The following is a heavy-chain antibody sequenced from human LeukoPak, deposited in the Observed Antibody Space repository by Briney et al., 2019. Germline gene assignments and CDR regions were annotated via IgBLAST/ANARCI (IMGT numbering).Heavy chain of an antibody. Sequence: PGGSLRLSCTASGFTFGDYAMSWFRQAPGKGLEWVGFIRSKAYGGTTEYAASVKGRFTISRDDSKSIAYLQMNSLKTEDTAVYYCTRDLAKTLHYGDYGDAFDIWGQGTMVTVSS. J-gene: IGHJ3*02. D-gene: IGHD4-17*01. CDR3: TRDLAKTLHYGDYGDAFDI. CDR1: GFTFGDYA. CDR2: IRSKAYGGTT. V-gene: IGHV3-49*03.